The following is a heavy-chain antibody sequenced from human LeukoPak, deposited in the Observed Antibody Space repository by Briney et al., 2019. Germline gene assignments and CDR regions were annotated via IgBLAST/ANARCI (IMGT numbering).Heavy chain of an antibody. J-gene: IGHJ5*02. Sequence: ASVKVSCTASGYTFSGYYIHWVRQAPGQGLEWMGLIKPDSGDTNYAQNFRGRVTMTRDTSITTAYMELNRLTSDDTAVYYCVRDRPHNWFDPWGQGTLVTVSS. CDR2: IKPDSGDT. CDR1: GYTFSGYY. V-gene: IGHV1-2*02. CDR3: VRDRPHNWFDP.